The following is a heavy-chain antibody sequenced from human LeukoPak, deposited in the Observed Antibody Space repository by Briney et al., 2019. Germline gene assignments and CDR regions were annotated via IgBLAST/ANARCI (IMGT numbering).Heavy chain of an antibody. CDR2: IKPDGSEK. CDR3: ARASGYGSGRYRNTNLDY. D-gene: IGHD3-10*01. Sequence: SGGSLRLSCAASGFTFSSYWMSWVRQAPGKGLEWVANIKPDGSEKHYVDSVKGRFTISRDNAKNSLYLQMNSLRPKDAAVYYCARASGYGSGRYRNTNLDYWGQGTLVTVSS. V-gene: IGHV3-7*01. J-gene: IGHJ4*02. CDR1: GFTFSSYW.